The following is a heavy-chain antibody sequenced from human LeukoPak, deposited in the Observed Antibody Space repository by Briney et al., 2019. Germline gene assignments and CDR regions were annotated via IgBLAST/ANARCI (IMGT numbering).Heavy chain of an antibody. CDR2: IAADNGGS. CDR1: GFTLSNYG. J-gene: IGHJ2*01. Sequence: ASVRVTCEASGFTLSNYGISWVRQAPGQGLEWMGWIAADNGGSSYTQKFQGRVTMTTDTSTSTVYMDLRSLRTDDTAVYYCARASSPYNWYFNVWGRGTLVTVPS. CDR3: ARASSPYNWYFNV. D-gene: IGHD4-11*01. V-gene: IGHV1-18*01.